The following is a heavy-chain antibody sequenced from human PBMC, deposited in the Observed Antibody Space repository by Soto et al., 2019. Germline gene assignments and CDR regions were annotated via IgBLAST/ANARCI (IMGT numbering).Heavy chain of an antibody. V-gene: IGHV3-23*01. CDR3: ARYGDYVGYFDY. CDR2: VSDNGGRT. J-gene: IGHJ4*02. Sequence: GSLRLSCAASGFTFSNYGMSWVRQAPGKGLEWVSAVSDNGGRTRYADPVKGRFTISRDNSQNTLYLQMNSLRAEDTAVYYCARYGDYVGYFDYWGQGTLVTVSS. CDR1: GFTFSNYG. D-gene: IGHD4-17*01.